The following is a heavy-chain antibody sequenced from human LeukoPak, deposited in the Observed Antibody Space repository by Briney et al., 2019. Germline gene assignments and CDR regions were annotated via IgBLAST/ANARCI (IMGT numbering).Heavy chain of an antibody. CDR1: GFTFSSYW. J-gene: IGHJ6*02. CDR3: ARDSCSGGSCYSPYYYYGMDV. D-gene: IGHD2-15*01. Sequence: PGGSLRLSCAASGFTFSSYWMSWVRQAPGKGLEWVANVKQDGSEKYYVDSVKGRFTISRDNAKNSLYLQMYSLRAEDTAVYYCARDSCSGGSCYSPYYYYGMDVWGQGTTVTVSS. V-gene: IGHV3-7*01. CDR2: VKQDGSEK.